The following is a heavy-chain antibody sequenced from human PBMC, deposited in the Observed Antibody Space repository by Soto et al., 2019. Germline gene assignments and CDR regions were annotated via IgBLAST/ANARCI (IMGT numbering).Heavy chain of an antibody. J-gene: IGHJ6*02. CDR3: AKDKNLGWNYAGYYYGMDV. D-gene: IGHD1-7*01. CDR2: ISGSGGST. V-gene: IGHV3-23*01. CDR1: GFTFSSYA. Sequence: GGSLRLSCAASGFTFSSYAMNWVRQAPGKGLEWVSAISGSGGSTYYADSVKGRFTISRDNSKNTLYLQMNSLRAEDTAVYYCAKDKNLGWNYAGYYYGMDVWGQGTTVTVSS.